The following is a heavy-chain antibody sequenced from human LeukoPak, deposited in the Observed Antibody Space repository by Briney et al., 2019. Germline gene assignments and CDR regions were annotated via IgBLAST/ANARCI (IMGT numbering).Heavy chain of an antibody. V-gene: IGHV4-59*01. D-gene: IGHD2-8*01. CDR1: GGSISSYY. CDR2: IYYSGST. J-gene: IGHJ2*01. CDR3: ARVGVTSGWYFDL. Sequence: PSETLSLTCTVSGGSISSYYWSWIRQPPGQGLEWIGYIYYSGSTNYNPSLKSRVTISVDTSKNQFSLKLSSVTAADTAVYYCARVGVTSGWYFDLWGRGTLVAVSS.